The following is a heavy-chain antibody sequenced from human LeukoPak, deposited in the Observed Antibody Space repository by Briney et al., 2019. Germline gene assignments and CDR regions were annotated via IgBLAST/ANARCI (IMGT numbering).Heavy chain of an antibody. D-gene: IGHD3-22*01. J-gene: IGHJ4*02. V-gene: IGHV3-23*01. CDR2: ISGNGLQT. CDR1: GFTFSSYA. CDR3: AKDANYLDSSGYFIPFDY. Sequence: GGSLRLPCAASGFTFSSYAMSWVRQAPGKGLEWVSTISGNGLQTFYADSVKGRFSVSRDNSVNIVYLQMDSLRADDSALYSCAKDANYLDSSGYFIPFDYWGPGTLVTVAS.